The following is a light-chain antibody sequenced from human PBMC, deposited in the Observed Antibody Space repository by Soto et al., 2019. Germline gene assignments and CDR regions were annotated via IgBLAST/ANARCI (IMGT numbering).Light chain of an antibody. V-gene: IGLV2-11*01. Sequence: QSALTQPRSVSGSPGQSVTISCTGTSGDVGGYRYVSWYQQHPGKAPKLMIYDVNKRPSGVPDRFSGSKSDNTASLTISGLQAEDEADYYCCSYTGTGYVFGIGTKLTVL. CDR2: DVN. J-gene: IGLJ1*01. CDR1: SGDVGGYRY. CDR3: CSYTGTGYV.